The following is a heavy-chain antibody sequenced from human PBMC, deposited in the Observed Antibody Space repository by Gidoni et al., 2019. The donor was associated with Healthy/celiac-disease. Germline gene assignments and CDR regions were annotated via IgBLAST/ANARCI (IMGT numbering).Heavy chain of an antibody. CDR1: GFTFSSYG. CDR3: AKGEHYYDSSGYSFDY. J-gene: IGHJ4*02. D-gene: IGHD3-22*01. CDR2: ISYDGSNK. V-gene: IGHV3-30*18. Sequence: QVQLVESGGGVVQPGRSLRLSCAAPGFTFSSYGMHWVRQAPGKGLEWVAVISYDGSNKYYADSVKGRFTISRDNSKNTLYLQMNSLRAEDTAVYYCAKGEHYYDSSGYSFDYWGQGTLVTVSS.